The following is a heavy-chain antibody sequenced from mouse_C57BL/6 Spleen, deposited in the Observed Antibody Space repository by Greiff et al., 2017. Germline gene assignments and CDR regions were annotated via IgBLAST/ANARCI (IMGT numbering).Heavy chain of an antibody. CDR3: ARRYYGSSYARDY. Sequence: EVKVVESGGGLVKPGGSLKLSCAASGFTFSDYGMHWVRQAPEKGLEWVAYISSGSSTIYYAATVKGRFTISRDNAKNTLFLQMTSLRSEDTAMYYCARRYYGSSYARDYWGQGTSVTVSS. CDR2: ISSGSSTI. CDR1: GFTFSDYG. D-gene: IGHD1-1*01. V-gene: IGHV5-17*01. J-gene: IGHJ4*01.